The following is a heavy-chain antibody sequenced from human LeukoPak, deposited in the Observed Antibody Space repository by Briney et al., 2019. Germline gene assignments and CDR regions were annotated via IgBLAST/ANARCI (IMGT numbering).Heavy chain of an antibody. CDR2: ISAYNGNT. V-gene: IGHV1-18*01. Sequence: APVKVSRKASGYTFTSYGISWVRQAPGQGREWMGWISAYNGNTNYAQKLQGRVTMTTDTSTSTAYMELRSLRSDDTAVYYCARKQLVAFDYWGQGTLVTVSS. J-gene: IGHJ4*02. D-gene: IGHD6-6*01. CDR3: ARKQLVAFDY. CDR1: GYTFTSYG.